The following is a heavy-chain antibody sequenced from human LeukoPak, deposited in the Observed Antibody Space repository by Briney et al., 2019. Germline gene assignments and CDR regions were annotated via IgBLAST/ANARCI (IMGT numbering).Heavy chain of an antibody. J-gene: IGHJ4*02. Sequence: SETLSLTCTVSGGSISSYYWSWIRQPPGKGLEWIGYIYYSGSTNYNPSLKSRVTISVDTSKNQFSLKLSSVTAADTAVYYCARAGFGELSLDYRGQGTLVTVSS. CDR1: GGSISSYY. V-gene: IGHV4-59*08. D-gene: IGHD3-10*01. CDR2: IYYSGST. CDR3: ARAGFGELSLDY.